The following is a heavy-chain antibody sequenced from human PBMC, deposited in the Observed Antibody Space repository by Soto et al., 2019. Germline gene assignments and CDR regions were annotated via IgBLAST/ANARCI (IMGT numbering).Heavy chain of an antibody. CDR1: GFTFSSYS. D-gene: IGHD3-9*01. Sequence: PGGSLRLSCAASGFTFSSYSMNWVRQAPGKGLEWVSYISSSSSTIYYADSVKGRFTISRDNAKNSLYLQMNSLRDEDTAVYYCARDQGYYDILTRPDYWGQGTLVTVSS. V-gene: IGHV3-48*02. CDR3: ARDQGYYDILTRPDY. J-gene: IGHJ4*02. CDR2: ISSSSSTI.